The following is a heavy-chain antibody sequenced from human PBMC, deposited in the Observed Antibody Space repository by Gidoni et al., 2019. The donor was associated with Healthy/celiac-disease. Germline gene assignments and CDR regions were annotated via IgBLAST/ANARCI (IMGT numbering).Heavy chain of an antibody. CDR2: IYSGGST. Sequence: EVQLVETGGGLIQPGGSLRLSCAASGFPVSSNYMSWVRQAPGKGLEWVSVIYSGGSTYYADSVKGRFTISRDNSKNTLYLQMNSLRAEDTAVYYCARDRNYGDTPYGMDVWGQGTTVTVSS. CDR3: ARDRNYGDTPYGMDV. CDR1: GFPVSSNY. D-gene: IGHD4-17*01. J-gene: IGHJ6*02. V-gene: IGHV3-53*02.